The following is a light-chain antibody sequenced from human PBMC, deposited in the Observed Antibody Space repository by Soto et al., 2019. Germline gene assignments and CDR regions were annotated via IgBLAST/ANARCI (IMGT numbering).Light chain of an antibody. CDR2: GAS. V-gene: IGKV3-20*01. CDR3: HQYGLLTRHP. Sequence: EIVLTQSPGTLSLSPGESATLSCRASESVSRNYLAWYQQKPGQAPRLLIYGASSRATGIPNRFSGSGSGTDFTLTISGLEPDDFAVYYCHQYGLLTRHPFGQGTKLEIK. CDR1: ESVSRNY. J-gene: IGKJ2*01.